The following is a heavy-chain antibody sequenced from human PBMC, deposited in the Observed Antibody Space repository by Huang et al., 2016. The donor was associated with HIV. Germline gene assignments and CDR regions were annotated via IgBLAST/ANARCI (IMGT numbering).Heavy chain of an antibody. CDR3: VRENYGSGSTLHWFDP. J-gene: IGHJ5*02. V-gene: IGHV3-21*01. D-gene: IGHD3-10*01. CDR1: GFSFDSFA. Sequence: DVQLVESGGGLVKPGGSLRLSCAASGFSFDSFAMHLVRQAPGKGLGGVASITASSSFKDEAASLTGRFTVSRDNAKNSLYLQMNSLRPEDTAVYYCVRENYGSGSTLHWFDPWGQGTLVTVSS. CDR2: ITASSSFK.